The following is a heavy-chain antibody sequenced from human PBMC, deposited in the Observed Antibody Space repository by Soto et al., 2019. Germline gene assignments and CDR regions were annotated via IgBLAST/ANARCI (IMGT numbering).Heavy chain of an antibody. V-gene: IGHV4-59*08. CDR3: ARLQPAGSSDY. CDR1: GGSMTDYY. Sequence: PSETLSLTCTVSGGSMTDYYWNWVRQPPGKGLEWIGYIFYRGSTNYNPFFKSRVTISVDTSKNQFSLKLSSVTAADTAVYYCARLQPAGSSDYWGQGTLVTVSS. CDR2: IFYRGST. D-gene: IGHD3-10*01. J-gene: IGHJ4*02.